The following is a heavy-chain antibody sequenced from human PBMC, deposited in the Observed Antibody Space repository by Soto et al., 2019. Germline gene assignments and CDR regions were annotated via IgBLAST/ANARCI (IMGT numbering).Heavy chain of an antibody. V-gene: IGHV4-31*03. CDR3: ARDGTIAAAGTGGMDV. D-gene: IGHD6-13*01. CDR2: IYYSGST. Sequence: QVQLQESGPGLVKPSQTLSLACTVSGGSISSGGYYWSWIRQHPGKGLEWIGYIYYSGSTYYNPSLTVRVTISVDTSKIQFSLKLSSVTAADTAVYYCARDGTIAAAGTGGMDVWGQGTTVTVSS. J-gene: IGHJ6*02. CDR1: GGSISSGGYY.